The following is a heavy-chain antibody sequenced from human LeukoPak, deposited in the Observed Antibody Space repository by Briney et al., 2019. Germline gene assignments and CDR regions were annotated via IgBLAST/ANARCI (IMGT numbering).Heavy chain of an antibody. CDR1: GFTSSDYW. CDR2: IKQDGGAK. CDR3: ARGDYYDSSDYFNDAFDV. V-gene: IGHV3-7*01. J-gene: IGHJ3*01. Sequence: GGSLRLSCAASGFTSSDYWMSWVRQAPGQGLEWVANIKQDGGAKYYVDSVKGRFTISRDNAKNSLYLQMSSLRAEDTAVYYCARGDYYDSSDYFNDAFDVWGQGTMVTVSS. D-gene: IGHD3-22*01.